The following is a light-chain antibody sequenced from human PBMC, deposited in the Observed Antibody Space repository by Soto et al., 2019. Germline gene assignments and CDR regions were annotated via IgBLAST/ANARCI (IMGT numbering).Light chain of an antibody. CDR1: RSNIGAGYE. CDR2: GNS. Sequence: QSVLTQPPSVSGAPGQRVTISCTGSRSNIGAGYEIHWYQQLPGKAPKVLIYGNSNRPSGVPDRFSGSKSATSASLAITGLQAEDEADYFCQSYDNSLSAWVFGGGTQLTVL. CDR3: QSYDNSLSAWV. J-gene: IGLJ3*02. V-gene: IGLV1-40*01.